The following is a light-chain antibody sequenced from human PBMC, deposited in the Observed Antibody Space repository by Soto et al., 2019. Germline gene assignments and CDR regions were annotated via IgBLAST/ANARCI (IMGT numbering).Light chain of an antibody. CDR3: QSYDSSLSGHVI. Sequence: QSVLTQPPSVSGAPGQRVTISCTGSRSNIGAGHDVHWYQQVPGDAPKLLIYANDKRPSGVPDRFSGSRSGTSASVAITGLQADDEADYYCQSYDSSLSGHVIFGGGTQLTVL. CDR1: RSNIGAGHD. CDR2: AND. J-gene: IGLJ2*01. V-gene: IGLV1-40*01.